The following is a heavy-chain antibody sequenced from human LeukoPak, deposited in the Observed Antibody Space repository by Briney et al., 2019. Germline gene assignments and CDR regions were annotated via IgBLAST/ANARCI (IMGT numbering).Heavy chain of an antibody. CDR3: ARETYNWNFDGYYYYYYMDV. CDR1: GGSISSYY. V-gene: IGHV4-4*08. CDR2: IYTSGST. Sequence: SETLSLTCTVSGGSISSYYWSWIRQPPGKGLEWIGYIYTSGSTNYNPSLKSRVTMSVDTSKNQFSLKLSSVTAADTAVYYCARETYNWNFDGYYYYYYMDVWGKGTTVTVSS. J-gene: IGHJ6*03. D-gene: IGHD1-7*01.